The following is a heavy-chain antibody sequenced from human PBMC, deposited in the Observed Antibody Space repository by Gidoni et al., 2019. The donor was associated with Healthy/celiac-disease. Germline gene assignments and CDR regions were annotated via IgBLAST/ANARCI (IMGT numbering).Heavy chain of an antibody. CDR1: GFTFSSYS. V-gene: IGHV3-21*01. CDR2: ISSSSSYI. CDR3: ASSIGDDYKEYYFDY. J-gene: IGHJ4*02. Sequence: EVQLVESGGGLFKPGGSLRLSCAASGFTFSSYSMNWVRQAPGKGLEWVSSISSSSSYIYYADSVKGRFTISRDNAKNSLYLQMNSLRAEDTAVYYCASSIGDDYKEYYFDYWGQGTLVTVSS. D-gene: IGHD4-4*01.